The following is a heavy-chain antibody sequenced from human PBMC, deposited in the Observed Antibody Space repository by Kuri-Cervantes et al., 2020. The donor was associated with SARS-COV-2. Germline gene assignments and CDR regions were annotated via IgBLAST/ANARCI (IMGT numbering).Heavy chain of an antibody. D-gene: IGHD6-19*01. CDR1: GFTFSSYA. Sequence: ESLKISCAASGFTFSSYAMHWVRQAPGKGLEWVANIKQDGSEKYYVDSVKGRFTISRDNAKNSLYLQMNSLRAEDTAVYYCAKDRGSSGPFDYWGQGTLVTVSS. V-gene: IGHV3-7*03. CDR2: IKQDGSEK. J-gene: IGHJ4*02. CDR3: AKDRGSSGPFDY.